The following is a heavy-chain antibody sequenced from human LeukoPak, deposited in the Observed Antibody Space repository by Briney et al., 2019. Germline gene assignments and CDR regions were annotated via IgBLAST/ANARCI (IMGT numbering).Heavy chain of an antibody. CDR3: AKEIWPTVTTPGHTHFDY. CDR1: GFTFTSYA. D-gene: IGHD4-17*01. J-gene: IGHJ4*02. CDR2: ISGSGGNT. V-gene: IGHV3-23*01. Sequence: GGSLRLSCAASGFTFTSYAMNWVRQAPGKGLEWVSAISGSGGNTYYADSVKGRFTISRDNSKNTLCLQMNSLRAEDTAVYYCAKEIWPTVTTPGHTHFDYWGQGTLVTVSS.